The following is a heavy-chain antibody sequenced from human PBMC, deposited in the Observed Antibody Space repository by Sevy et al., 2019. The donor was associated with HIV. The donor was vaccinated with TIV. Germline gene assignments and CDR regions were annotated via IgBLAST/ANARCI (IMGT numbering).Heavy chain of an antibody. D-gene: IGHD3-10*01. Sequence: SETLSLTCSVTGGSIRRGDYFWGWIRQSPGKGLEWIGGITDMGSTYYNPSLKSRVTMSVDTSKNQFSLKLSSVTAADTAVHYCARLRGGYGNGWFYYYMDVWGKGTTVTVSS. CDR3: ARLRGGYGNGWFYYYMDV. J-gene: IGHJ6*03. V-gene: IGHV4-39*01. CDR1: GGSIRRGDYF. CDR2: ITDMGST.